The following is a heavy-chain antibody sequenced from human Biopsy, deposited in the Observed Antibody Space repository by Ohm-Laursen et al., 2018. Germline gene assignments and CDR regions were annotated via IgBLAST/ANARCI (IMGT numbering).Heavy chain of an antibody. Sequence: GSLRLSCTASGFTFGDACMSWIRQAPGKGLAWVGRIKSNFDGEPTEYAAPVKGRFIISRDDSKSTLFLQMNSLKVEDTGVYFCSTGGGDFYYNGMDVWGQGTTVTVSS. CDR3: STGGGDFYYNGMDV. D-gene: IGHD3-16*01. CDR1: GFTFGDAC. CDR2: IKSNFDGEPT. J-gene: IGHJ6*02. V-gene: IGHV3-15*01.